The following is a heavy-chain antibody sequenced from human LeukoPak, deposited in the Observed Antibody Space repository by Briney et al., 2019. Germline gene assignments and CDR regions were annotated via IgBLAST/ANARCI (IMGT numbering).Heavy chain of an antibody. V-gene: IGHV3-66*01. CDR2: IYSGGST. J-gene: IGHJ4*02. D-gene: IGHD4-17*01. Sequence: GGSLRHSCAASGFTVSSNYMSWVRQAPGKGLEWVSVIYSGGSTYYADSVKGRFTISRDNSKNTLYLQMNSLRAEDTAVYYCARGFTVTTAAGRRSLYYFDYWGQGTLVTVSS. CDR1: GFTVSSNY. CDR3: ARGFTVTTAAGRRSLYYFDY.